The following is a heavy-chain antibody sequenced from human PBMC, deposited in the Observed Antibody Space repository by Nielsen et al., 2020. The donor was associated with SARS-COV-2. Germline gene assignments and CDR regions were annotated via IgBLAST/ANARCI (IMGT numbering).Heavy chain of an antibody. CDR2: INSDGSST. V-gene: IGHV3-74*01. Sequence: GGSLRLPCAASGFTFSSYWMHWVRQAPGKGLVWVSRINSDGSSTSYADSVKGRFTISRDNAKNTLYLQMNSLRAEDTAVYYCARVRVREQLVDDDAFDIWGQGTMVTVSS. CDR1: GFTFSSYW. CDR3: ARVRVREQLVDDDAFDI. D-gene: IGHD6-13*01. J-gene: IGHJ3*02.